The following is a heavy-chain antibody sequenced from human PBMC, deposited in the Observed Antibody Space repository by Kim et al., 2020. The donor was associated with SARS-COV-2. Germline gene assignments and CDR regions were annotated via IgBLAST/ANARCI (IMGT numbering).Heavy chain of an antibody. V-gene: IGHV3-21*01. CDR3: AREAFDI. Sequence: SSSYIYYADSVKGRFTISRDNAKNSLYLQMNSLRAEDTAVYYCAREAFDIWGQGTMVTVSS. CDR2: SSSYI. J-gene: IGHJ3*02.